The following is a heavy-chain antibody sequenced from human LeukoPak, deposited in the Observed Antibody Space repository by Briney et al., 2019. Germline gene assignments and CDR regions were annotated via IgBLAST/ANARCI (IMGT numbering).Heavy chain of an antibody. D-gene: IGHD2-15*01. J-gene: IGHJ4*02. CDR2: ISTTGTKI. CDR1: GFTFSNYY. Sequence: GGSLGLSCAASGFTFSNYYMSWVRQAPGKGLEWVSYISTTGTKIYYADSEKGRFTISRDNAKNSLYLQMNSLRAEDTAVYYCVTQSVVVVAAVLNWGQGTPVTVSS. V-gene: IGHV3-11*01. CDR3: VTQSVVVVAAVLN.